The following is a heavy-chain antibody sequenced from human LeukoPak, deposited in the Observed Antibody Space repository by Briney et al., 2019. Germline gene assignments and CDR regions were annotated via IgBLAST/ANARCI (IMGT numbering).Heavy chain of an antibody. CDR2: IRYDGSNK. V-gene: IGHV3-30*02. J-gene: IGHJ4*02. CDR1: GSIFSSYG. CDR3: AKDRSGSYSQGLDY. D-gene: IGHD1-26*01. Sequence: PGGSLRLSCAASGSIFSSYGMHWVRQAPGKGLEWVAFIRYDGSNKYYADSVKGRFTISRDNSKNTLYLQMNSLRAEDTAVYYCAKDRSGSYSQGLDYWGQGTLVTVSS.